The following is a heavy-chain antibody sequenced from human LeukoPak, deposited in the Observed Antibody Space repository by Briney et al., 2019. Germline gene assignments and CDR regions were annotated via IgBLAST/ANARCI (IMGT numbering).Heavy chain of an antibody. D-gene: IGHD3-9*01. J-gene: IGHJ6*03. CDR2: IYIDGST. CDR3: ARAQEQYVYGRYFYFMDV. V-gene: IGHV4-4*07. Sequence: SETLSLTCTVSSGSMTGYYWNWIRQPAGKGLEWIGRIYIDGSTNYNPSLRSRVTMSIDTSENYFSLNLLSVTAADTAVYYCARAQEQYVYGRYFYFMDVWGKGTTVTVSS. CDR1: SGSMTGYY.